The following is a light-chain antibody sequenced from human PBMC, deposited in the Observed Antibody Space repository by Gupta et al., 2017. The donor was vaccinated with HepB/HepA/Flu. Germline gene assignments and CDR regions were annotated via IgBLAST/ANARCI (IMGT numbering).Light chain of an antibody. CDR1: NSDVGRYNY. CDR2: DVT. CDR3: SSDAGDYLFV. J-gene: IGLJ1*01. V-gene: IGLV2-11*01. Sequence: QSALTQPRSVSGSPGQSLTISCTGTNSDVGRYNYVSWYQQHPDKAPKVMIYDVTKRPSGVPDRFSGSKSGNTASLTISGLQAEDEADYYCSSDAGDYLFVFGTGTKVSVL.